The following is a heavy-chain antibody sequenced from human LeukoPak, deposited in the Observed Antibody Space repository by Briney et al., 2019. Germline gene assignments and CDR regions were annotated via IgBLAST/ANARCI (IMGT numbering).Heavy chain of an antibody. V-gene: IGHV3-33*01. D-gene: IGHD3-16*01. CDR1: GFTFSSXG. Sequence: GRSLRLSCAASGFTFSSXGMHWVRQAPGXXLXXVAVIWYDGSNTYYXDSVKXRFTISRDNSKNTLDLEMNSLRAEDTAVYYCARDHLRTFVDYWGQGTLVTVSS. CDR2: IWYDGSNT. CDR3: ARDHLRTFVDY. J-gene: IGHJ4*02.